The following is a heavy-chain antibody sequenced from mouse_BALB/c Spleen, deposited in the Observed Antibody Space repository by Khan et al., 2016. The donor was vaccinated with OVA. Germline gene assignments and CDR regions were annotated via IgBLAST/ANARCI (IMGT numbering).Heavy chain of an antibody. CDR3: ARDYGSLYWYFDV. V-gene: IGHV3-5*02. CDR2: IYYSGTV. Sequence: EVKLLESGPGLVKPSQTVSLTCTVTGISITSGNYRWSWLRQFPGNKLEWIGNIYYSGTVTYNPSLTSRTTITRDTSKNQFFLEMNSLTAEDTATYYCARDYGSLYWYFDVWGAGTTVTVSS. D-gene: IGHD1-1*01. J-gene: IGHJ1*01. CDR1: GISITSGNYR.